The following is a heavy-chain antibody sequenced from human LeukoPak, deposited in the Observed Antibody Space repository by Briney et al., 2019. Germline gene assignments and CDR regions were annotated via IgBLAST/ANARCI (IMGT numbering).Heavy chain of an antibody. Sequence: PGRSLRLSCAASGFTFRSYGMHWVRQAPGKGLEWVAVIWYDGSNKYYADSVKGRFTISRDNSKNTLSLQMNSLRAEDTAVFYCARSIYGSGSYYAFDIWGQGTMVTVSS. CDR2: IWYDGSNK. CDR3: ARSIYGSGSYYAFDI. D-gene: IGHD3-10*01. J-gene: IGHJ3*02. V-gene: IGHV3-33*01. CDR1: GFTFRSYG.